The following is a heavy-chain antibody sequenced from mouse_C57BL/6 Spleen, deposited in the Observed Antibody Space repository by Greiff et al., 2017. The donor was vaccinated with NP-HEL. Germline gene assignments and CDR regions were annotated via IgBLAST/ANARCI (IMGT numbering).Heavy chain of an antibody. D-gene: IGHD1-1*01. CDR3: ACSSPYAMDY. CDR2: IDPSDSAT. J-gene: IGHJ4*01. Sequence: QVQLKQPGAELVRPGSSVKLSCKASGYTFTSYWMHWVKQRPIQGLEWIGNIDPSDSATHYNQKFKDKATLTVDKSSSTAYMQLSSLPPEDSAVDYCACSSPYAMDYWGQGTSVTVSS. CDR1: GYTFTSYW. V-gene: IGHV1-52*01.